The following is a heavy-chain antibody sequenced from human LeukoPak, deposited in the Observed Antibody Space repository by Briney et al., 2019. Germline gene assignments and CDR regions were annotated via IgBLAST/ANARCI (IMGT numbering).Heavy chain of an antibody. CDR3: ARDKGGYFDY. CDR1: GGSISSYY. J-gene: IGHJ4*02. Sequence: SETLSLTCTVSGGSISSYYWSWIRQPPGKGLEWIGYIYYSGSTNYNPSLKSRVTISVDTSKNQFSLKLSSVTAADAAVYYCARDKGGYFDYWGQGTLVTVSS. CDR2: IYYSGST. V-gene: IGHV4-59*01.